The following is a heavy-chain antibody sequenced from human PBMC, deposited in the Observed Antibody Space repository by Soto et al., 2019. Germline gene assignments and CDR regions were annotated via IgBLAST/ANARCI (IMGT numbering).Heavy chain of an antibody. D-gene: IGHD2-15*01. CDR1: GYPFTLYG. Sequence: QVQLVQSGAEVERPGASVKVSCKASGYPFTLYGINWVRQAPGQGLEWMGWISAYNGNTDYAQKFQGRVTVTTDASTSTVFMELRNLRSDDTAIYYCARSGYCSSGICKRRRYYFDYWGQGAQVTFS. V-gene: IGHV1-18*01. J-gene: IGHJ4*02. CDR3: ARSGYCSSGICKRRRYYFDY. CDR2: ISAYNGNT.